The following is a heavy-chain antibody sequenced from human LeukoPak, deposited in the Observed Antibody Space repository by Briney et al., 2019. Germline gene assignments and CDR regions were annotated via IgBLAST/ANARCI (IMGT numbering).Heavy chain of an antibody. J-gene: IGHJ4*02. D-gene: IGHD5-24*01. Sequence: GGSLRLSCAASGFTFSSYAMHWVRQAPGKGLEWVAVISYDGSNKYYADSVKGRFTISRDNSKNTLYLQMNSLGAEDTAVYYCARDPTQRWLQWGYFDYWGQGTLVTVSS. CDR1: GFTFSSYA. CDR3: ARDPTQRWLQWGYFDY. V-gene: IGHV3-30-3*01. CDR2: ISYDGSNK.